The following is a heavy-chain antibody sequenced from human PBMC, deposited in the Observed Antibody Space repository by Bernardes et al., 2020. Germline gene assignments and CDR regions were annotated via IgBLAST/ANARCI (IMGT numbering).Heavy chain of an antibody. CDR3: ARRSLDY. CDR2: IGANNGDT. D-gene: IGHD6-13*01. CDR1: GYTFTNYG. V-gene: IGHV1-18*01. Sequence: ASMKVSCKASGYTFTNYGISWVRQAPGQGLEWMGWIGANNGDTNYAQKLQGRVTLTTDTSTSTAYMELRSLRSDDTAVYYCARRSLDYWGQGTLVTVSS. J-gene: IGHJ4*02.